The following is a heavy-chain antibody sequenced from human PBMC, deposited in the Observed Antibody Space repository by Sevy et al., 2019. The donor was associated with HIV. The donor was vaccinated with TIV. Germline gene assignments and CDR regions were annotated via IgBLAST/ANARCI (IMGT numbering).Heavy chain of an antibody. CDR3: ARPTGLKVGNYFGTLDI. J-gene: IGHJ3*02. V-gene: IGHV5-51*01. CDR1: GYSFTDYW. CDR2: IYPGDSET. Sequence: GESLKISWKGSGYSFTDYWIDWVRQVPGKGLEWMGIIYPGDSETRYSPSVQGQVTISVDKALTTAYRQWSRLKASHTAVYYAARPTGLKVGNYFGTLDIWGQGTMVTVPS. D-gene: IGHD1-26*01.